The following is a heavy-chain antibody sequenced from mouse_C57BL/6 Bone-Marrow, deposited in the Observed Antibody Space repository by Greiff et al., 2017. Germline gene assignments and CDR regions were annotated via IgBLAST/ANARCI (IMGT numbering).Heavy chain of an antibody. CDR2: IDPEDGET. CDR1: GYNITDYY. V-gene: IGHV14-2*01. J-gene: IGHJ2*01. Sequence: VQLKESGAELVKPGASVKLSCTASGYNITDYYMHWVKQRTEQGLEWIGRIDPEDGETKYAPKFQGKATLTADTSSNPAYLQLRSLTSEDPAVYYCARARYCYDLPYYFDYWGQGTTLTVSS. CDR3: ARARYCYDLPYYFDY. D-gene: IGHD2-12*01.